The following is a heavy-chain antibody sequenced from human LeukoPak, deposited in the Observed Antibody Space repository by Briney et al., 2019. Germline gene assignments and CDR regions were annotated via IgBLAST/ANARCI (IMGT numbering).Heavy chain of an antibody. CDR1: GFTFSSYA. CDR2: IGGSGGST. D-gene: IGHD5-18*01. Sequence: PGGSLRFSCAASGFTFSSYAMSWVRQAPGKGLEWVSAIGGSGGSTYYADSVKGRFTISRDNSKNTLYLQMNSLRAEDTAVYYCATERGYSYGYPFDYWGQGALVTVSS. CDR3: ATERGYSYGYPFDY. J-gene: IGHJ4*02. V-gene: IGHV3-23*01.